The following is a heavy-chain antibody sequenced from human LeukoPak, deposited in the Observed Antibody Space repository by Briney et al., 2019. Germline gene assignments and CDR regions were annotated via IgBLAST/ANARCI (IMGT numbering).Heavy chain of an antibody. Sequence: GGSLRLSCAASGFTVSRYYMSWVRQAPGKGLEWVANIKEDGSEKYYVDSVKGRITISRDNAQNLLFLQMNSLRADDTAVYFCARFPLDYWGQGTQVTVSS. CDR3: ARFPLDY. CDR2: IKEDGSEK. CDR1: GFTVSRYY. V-gene: IGHV3-7*01. J-gene: IGHJ4*02.